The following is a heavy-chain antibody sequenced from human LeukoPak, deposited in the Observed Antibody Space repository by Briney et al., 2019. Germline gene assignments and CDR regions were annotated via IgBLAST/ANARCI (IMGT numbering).Heavy chain of an antibody. V-gene: IGHV1-18*01. CDR1: GNTFTNYG. D-gene: IGHD6-13*01. CDR2: ISAYNGNT. J-gene: IGHJ6*02. CDR3: ARGAREQQPDYYYGLDV. Sequence: GASVKVSCKASGNTFTNYGFSWVRQAPGQGLEGMGWISAYNGNTNYTQKLQGRVTMTTDAPTSTAYMELRSLRSDDTAVYYCARGAREQQPDYYYGLDVWGQGTTVTVSS.